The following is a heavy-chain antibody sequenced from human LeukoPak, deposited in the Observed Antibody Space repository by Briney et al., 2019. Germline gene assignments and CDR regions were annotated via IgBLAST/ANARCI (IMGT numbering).Heavy chain of an antibody. V-gene: IGHV1-18*01. J-gene: IGHJ4*02. D-gene: IGHD2-2*01. Sequence: ASVKVSCKASGYTFTSYGISWVRQAPGQGLEWMGWISAYNGNTNYAQKLQGRVTMTTDTSTSTAYMELRSLRSADTAVYYCARLGCSSTSCFPPFDYWGQGTLVTVSS. CDR3: ARLGCSSTSCFPPFDY. CDR1: GYTFTSYG. CDR2: ISAYNGNT.